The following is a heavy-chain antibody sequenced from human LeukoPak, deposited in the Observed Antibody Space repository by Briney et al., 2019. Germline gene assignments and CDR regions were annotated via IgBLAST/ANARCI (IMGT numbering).Heavy chain of an antibody. CDR3: ARDAAMVRGVISAVDY. J-gene: IGHJ4*02. CDR2: INPNSGGT. D-gene: IGHD3-10*01. Sequence: ASVKVSCKASGYTFTDYYMHWVRQAPGQGLEWMGWINPNSGGTNYAQKFQGRVTMTRDTSISTAYMELSRLRSDDTAVYYCARDAAMVRGVISAVDYWGQGTLVTVSS. V-gene: IGHV1-2*02. CDR1: GYTFTDYY.